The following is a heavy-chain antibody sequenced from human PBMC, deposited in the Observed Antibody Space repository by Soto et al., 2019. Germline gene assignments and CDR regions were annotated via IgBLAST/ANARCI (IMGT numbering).Heavy chain of an antibody. CDR1: GGSISSYY. V-gene: IGHV4-59*01. CDR2: IYYSGST. D-gene: IGHD2-2*01. J-gene: IGHJ4*02. Sequence: PSETLSLTCTVSGGSISSYYWSWIRQPPGKGLEWIGYIYYSGSTNYNPSLKSRVTISVDTSKNQFSLKLSSVTAADTALYHCAKALYTRAYDSWGRGTMVTVSS. CDR3: AKALYTRAYDS.